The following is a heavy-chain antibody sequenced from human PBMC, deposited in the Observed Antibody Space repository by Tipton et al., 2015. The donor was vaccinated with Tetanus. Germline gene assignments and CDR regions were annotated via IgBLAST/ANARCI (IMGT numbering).Heavy chain of an antibody. CDR1: GGSISSGTFY. Sequence: TLSLTCTVSGGSISSGTFYWDWIRQPPGKGLEWIGNIYYNGNMLENPSLKGRVTLSLDKSKNQFSLNLTSVTAADTAVYYCARTADNWFDPWGQGILVTVSS. CDR3: ARTADNWFDP. V-gene: IGHV4-39*01. D-gene: IGHD2-21*02. CDR2: IYYNGNM. J-gene: IGHJ5*02.